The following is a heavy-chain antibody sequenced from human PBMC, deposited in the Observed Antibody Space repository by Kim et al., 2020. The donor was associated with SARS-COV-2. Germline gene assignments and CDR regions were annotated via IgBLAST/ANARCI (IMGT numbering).Heavy chain of an antibody. CDR1: GFTFSNAW. V-gene: IGHV3-15*01. CDR2: IKSKTDGGTT. Sequence: GGSLRLSCAASGFTFSNAWMSWVRQAPGKGLEWVGRIKSKTDGGTTDYAAPVKGRFTISRDDSKNTLYLQMNSLKTEDTAVYYCTIGEPDYDILTGPVGYGMDVWGQGTTVTVSS. D-gene: IGHD3-9*01. J-gene: IGHJ6*02. CDR3: TIGEPDYDILTGPVGYGMDV.